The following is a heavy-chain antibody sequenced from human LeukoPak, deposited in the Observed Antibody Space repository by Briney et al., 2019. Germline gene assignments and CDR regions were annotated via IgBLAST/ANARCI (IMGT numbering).Heavy chain of an antibody. V-gene: IGHV3-23*01. CDR2: ISGSGGST. CDR1: GFTFSSYA. D-gene: IGHD1-1*01. Sequence: PGGSLRLSRAASGFTFSSYAMSWVRQAPGKGLEWVSGISGSGGSTYYAESVKGRCTISRDNSKKTLFLQMNSLRAEDTAVYYCAKGSNNYPDNFDYWGQGTLVTVSS. CDR3: AKGSNNYPDNFDY. J-gene: IGHJ4*02.